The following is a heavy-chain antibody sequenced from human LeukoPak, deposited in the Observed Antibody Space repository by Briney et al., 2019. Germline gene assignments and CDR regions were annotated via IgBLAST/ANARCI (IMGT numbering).Heavy chain of an antibody. CDR3: ARDKGHYDVDY. D-gene: IGHD3-16*01. Sequence: PSQTLSLTCTVSGGSINSGDYYWSWIRQPPGKGLEWIGCSSYSGSTYYNPSLKSRLTISVDTSKNQFSLKLSSVTAADTAIYYCARDKGHYDVDYWGQGTLVTVSS. CDR2: SSYSGST. V-gene: IGHV4-30-4*01. J-gene: IGHJ4*02. CDR1: GGSINSGDYY.